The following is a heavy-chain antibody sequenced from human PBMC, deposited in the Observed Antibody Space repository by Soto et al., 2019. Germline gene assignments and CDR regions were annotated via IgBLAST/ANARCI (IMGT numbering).Heavy chain of an antibody. CDR3: AREDSRWFDP. CDR1: DGSISSYY. CDR2: IYHSGTT. V-gene: IGHV4-59*01. Sequence: QVLLQESGPGLVKPSETLSLTCTVSDGSISSYYWSWIRQPPGKGLEWIGYIYHSGTTSHNPSLKSRVTISMNTSKNQFSLKLNSVTAADTAVYYCAREDSRWFDPWGQGTLVIFSS. J-gene: IGHJ5*02.